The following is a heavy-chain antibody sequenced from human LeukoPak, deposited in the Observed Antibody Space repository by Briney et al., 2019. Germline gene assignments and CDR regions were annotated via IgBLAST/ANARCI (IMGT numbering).Heavy chain of an antibody. J-gene: IGHJ4*02. CDR3: AKNEGRYDGVGRYITTADY. V-gene: IGHV4-59*01. D-gene: IGHD2-8*01. Sequence: PSETLSLTCTVSGGSISDSYWTWIRQPPGTGLEWIGYISYSGSINYNPSLKSRVTISVDASKNQFSLKLSSVTAADTAVYYCAKNEGRYDGVGRYITTADYWGQGTLVTVSS. CDR2: ISYSGSI. CDR1: GGSISDSY.